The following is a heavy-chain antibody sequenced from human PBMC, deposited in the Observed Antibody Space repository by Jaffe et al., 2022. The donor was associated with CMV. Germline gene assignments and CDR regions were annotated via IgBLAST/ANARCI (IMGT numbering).Heavy chain of an antibody. CDR1: GFTFSSYG. CDR2: ISYDGSNK. CDR3: AKPDYGGNSGAFDI. V-gene: IGHV3-30*18. J-gene: IGHJ3*02. D-gene: IGHD4-17*01. Sequence: QVQLVESGGGVVQPGRSLRLSCAASGFTFSSYGMHWVRQAPGKGLEWVAVISYDGSNKYYADSVKGRFTISRDNSKNTLYLQMNSLRAEDTAVYYCAKPDYGGNSGAFDIWGQGTMVTVSS.